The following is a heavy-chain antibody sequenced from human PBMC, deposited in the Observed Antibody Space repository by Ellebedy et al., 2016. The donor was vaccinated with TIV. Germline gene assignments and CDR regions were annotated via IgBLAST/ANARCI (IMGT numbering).Heavy chain of an antibody. D-gene: IGHD4-17*01. CDR2: ISSSSSYI. CDR1: GFTFSSYS. CDR3: ARDKAHDYGEQGGYDY. Sequence: GESLKISXAASGFTFSSYSMNWVRQAPGKGLEWVSSISSSSSYIYYADSVKGRFTISRDNAKNSLYLQMNSLRAEDTAVYYCARDKAHDYGEQGGYDYWGQGTLVTVSS. J-gene: IGHJ4*02. V-gene: IGHV3-21*01.